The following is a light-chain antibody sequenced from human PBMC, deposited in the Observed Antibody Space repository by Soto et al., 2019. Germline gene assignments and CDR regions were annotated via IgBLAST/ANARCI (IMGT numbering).Light chain of an antibody. V-gene: IGLV7-43*01. J-gene: IGLJ3*02. CDR3: LLYYGGAQV. CDR2: SIS. CDR1: TGAVTSGYY. Sequence: AVVTQEPSLTVSPGGTVTLTCASSTGAVTSGYYPNWFQQKPGQAPRPLIYSISNKHSWTPARFSGSLLGDKAALTLSDVQPEDEAEYYCLLYYGGAQVFGGGTKLTVL.